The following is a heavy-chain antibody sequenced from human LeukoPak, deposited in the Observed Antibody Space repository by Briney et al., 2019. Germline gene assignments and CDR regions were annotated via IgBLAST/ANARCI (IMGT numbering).Heavy chain of an antibody. J-gene: IGHJ4*02. V-gene: IGHV1-69*06. D-gene: IGHD4-17*01. CDR1: GGTFSSYA. CDR3: ARIGDFGEDY. Sequence: GASVKVSCKASGGTFSSYAISWVRQAPGQGLEWMGGIIPIFGTANYAQKFQGRVTISADISTNTVYMDLTQMRFEDSAVYYCARIGDFGEDYWGQGTLVTVSS. CDR2: IIPIFGTA.